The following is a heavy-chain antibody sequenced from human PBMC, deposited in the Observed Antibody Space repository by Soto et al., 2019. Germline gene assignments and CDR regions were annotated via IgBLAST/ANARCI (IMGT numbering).Heavy chain of an antibody. D-gene: IGHD4-17*01. Sequence: PGGSLRLSCAASGFTFSSYGMHWVRQAPGKGLEWVAVIWYDGSNKYYADSVKGRFTISRDNSKNTLYLQMNSLRAEDTAVYYCARDRGTVTPYYFDYWGQGTLVTVSS. V-gene: IGHV3-33*01. CDR1: GFTFSSYG. CDR2: IWYDGSNK. J-gene: IGHJ4*02. CDR3: ARDRGTVTPYYFDY.